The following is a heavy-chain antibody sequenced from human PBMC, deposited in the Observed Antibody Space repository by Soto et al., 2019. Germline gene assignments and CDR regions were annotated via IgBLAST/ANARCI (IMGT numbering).Heavy chain of an antibody. Sequence: LRLSCAACGFSFSDYAISWVRQAPGKGLEWVSVISESGGSTHYADSVRGRFTVSRDNSKNSLSLRMNSLRDEDTAVYFCAKRSPYSSGWYSPIFDYWGQGALVTVSS. D-gene: IGHD6-13*01. CDR3: AKRSPYSSGWYSPIFDY. J-gene: IGHJ4*02. V-gene: IGHV3-23*01. CDR1: GFSFSDYA. CDR2: ISESGGST.